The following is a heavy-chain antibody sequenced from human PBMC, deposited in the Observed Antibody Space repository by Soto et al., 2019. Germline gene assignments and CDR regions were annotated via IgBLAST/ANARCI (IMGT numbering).Heavy chain of an antibody. Sequence: ETLSLTCTVSGGSITTYQWSWIRQPPGKGLEWIGGYSGFTNYNPSLESRATISVDHSKNQFFLTLRSVTAADTAVYYCARDYGDYFFFFDYGGEGALVTVPS. CDR1: GGSITTYQ. CDR3: ARDYGDYFFFFDY. V-gene: IGHV4-59*01. CDR2: YSGFT. J-gene: IGHJ4*02. D-gene: IGHD4-17*01.